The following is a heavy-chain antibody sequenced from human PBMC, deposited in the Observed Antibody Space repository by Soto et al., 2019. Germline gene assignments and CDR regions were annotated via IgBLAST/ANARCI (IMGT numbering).Heavy chain of an antibody. CDR2: INPSGGST. CDR3: ARAKRMWELQDS. D-gene: IGHD1-26*01. CDR1: GYTFISYY. J-gene: IGHJ4*02. V-gene: IGHV1-46*03. Sequence: QVQLVQSGAEVKKPGASVKISCKASGYTFISYYIHWVRQVHGQGLEWMGVINPSGGSTTYAQKFQGIVTMTRDTSTSTVYMELSSLRSEDTAVYYCARAKRMWELQDSWGQGTLITVSS.